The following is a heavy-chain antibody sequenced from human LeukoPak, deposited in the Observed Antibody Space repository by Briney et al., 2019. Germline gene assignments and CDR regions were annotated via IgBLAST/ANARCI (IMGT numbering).Heavy chain of an antibody. V-gene: IGHV3-74*01. CDR2: INGDGSST. Sequence: PGGSLTLSCAASGFTFSSSWMQWVRQAPGDGLVWVSCINGDGSSTTYADSVKCRFTIARDNAKNTLYLQMSSLRAEDTDVHYCATRQSSTSWTFDYWGQGTLVTVSS. D-gene: IGHD2-2*01. CDR1: GFTFSSSW. J-gene: IGHJ4*02. CDR3: ATRQSSTSWTFDY.